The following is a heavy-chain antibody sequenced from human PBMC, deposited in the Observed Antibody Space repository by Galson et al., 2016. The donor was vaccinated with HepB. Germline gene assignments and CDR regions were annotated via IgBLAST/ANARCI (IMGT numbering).Heavy chain of an antibody. D-gene: IGHD6-19*01. CDR1: GFTLSYHA. V-gene: IGHV3-30*04. CDR2: IRVDGVNP. J-gene: IGHJ3*01. Sequence: SLRLSCAASGFTLSYHAIHWVRQAPGKGLEWLSPIRVDGVNPPHADSVRGRFTISRDNSKNTLYLQMDSLRVDDTADYYCAREGYTSGRAGTFDHWGQGTVVTVSS. CDR3: AREGYTSGRAGTFDH.